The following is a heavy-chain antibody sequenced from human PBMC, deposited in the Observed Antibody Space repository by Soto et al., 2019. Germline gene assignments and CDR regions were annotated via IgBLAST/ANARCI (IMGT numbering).Heavy chain of an antibody. CDR3: SRFIMVGGWFDPNYYHGMDV. CDR1: GYTFSNYG. CDR2: ISGYNGNT. V-gene: IGHV1-18*01. J-gene: IGHJ6*02. Sequence: VKVSCKTSGYTFSNYGINWVRQAPGQGLEWMGWISGYNGNTNYAQTVQGRVTMTTDTSTGTVYMELRSLKSDDTAIYYCSRFIMVGGWFDPNYYHGMDVWGQGTTVTVSS. D-gene: IGHD6-19*01.